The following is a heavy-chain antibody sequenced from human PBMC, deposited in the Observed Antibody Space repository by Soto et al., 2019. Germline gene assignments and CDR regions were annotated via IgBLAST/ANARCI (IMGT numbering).Heavy chain of an antibody. CDR3: SRFIMVGGWFDPNYYHGMDV. CDR1: GYTFSNYG. CDR2: ISGYNGNT. V-gene: IGHV1-18*01. J-gene: IGHJ6*02. Sequence: VKVSCKTSGYTFSNYGINWVRQAPGQGLEWMGWISGYNGNTNYAQTVQGRVTMTTDTSTGTVYMELRSLKSDDTAIYYCSRFIMVGGWFDPNYYHGMDVWGQGTTVTVSS. D-gene: IGHD6-19*01.